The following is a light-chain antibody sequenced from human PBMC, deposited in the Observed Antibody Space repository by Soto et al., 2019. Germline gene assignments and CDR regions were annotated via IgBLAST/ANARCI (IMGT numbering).Light chain of an antibody. CDR1: QDITTY. CDR3: QQSDNLPFT. V-gene: IGKV1-33*01. CDR2: DAS. J-gene: IGKJ3*01. Sequence: DIQMTQSPSSLSASVGDRVTMTCQASQDITTYLHWYQQKSGKVPQLLIHDASSLEAGVPSRFSGSGSGTHFSLTSSSLQPEDFATYYCQQSDNLPFTFGGGTRVDIK.